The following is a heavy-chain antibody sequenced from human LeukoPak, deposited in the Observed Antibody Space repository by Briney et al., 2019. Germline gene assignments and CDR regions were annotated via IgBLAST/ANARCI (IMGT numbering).Heavy chain of an antibody. Sequence: GRSLRLSCAASGFTFSSYGMHWVRQAPGKGLEWVAVISYDGSNKYYADSVKGRFTISRDNSKNTLYLQMNSLRAEDTAVYYCANFDYWGQGTLVTVSS. CDR1: GFTFSSYG. CDR2: ISYDGSNK. V-gene: IGHV3-30*18. CDR3: ANFDY. J-gene: IGHJ4*02.